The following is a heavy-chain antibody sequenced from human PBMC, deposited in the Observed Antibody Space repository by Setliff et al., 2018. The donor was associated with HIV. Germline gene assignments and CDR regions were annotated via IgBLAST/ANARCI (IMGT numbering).Heavy chain of an antibody. CDR3: ASVTLFVRFDF. Sequence: SETLTLTCTVSGGSISSGTYYWSWIRQPAGKGLEWIGHIYTDGSTNFNPSLRSRVTISADTSKNQLSLKLSSLTAADTAMYYCASVTLFVRFDFWGLGTLVTVSS. CDR2: IYTDGST. CDR1: GGSISSGTYY. V-gene: IGHV4-61*09. D-gene: IGHD3-10*02. J-gene: IGHJ4*02.